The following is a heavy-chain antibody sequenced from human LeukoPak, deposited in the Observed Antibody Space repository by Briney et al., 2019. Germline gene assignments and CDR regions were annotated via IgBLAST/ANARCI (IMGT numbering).Heavy chain of an antibody. CDR2: IYYSGST. CDR3: ARHGVGATADY. J-gene: IGHJ4*02. CDR1: GFTFSTYS. Sequence: PGGSLRLSCAASGFTFSTYSMNWVRQAPGKGLEWIGYIYYSGSTNYNPSLKSRVTISVDTSKNQFSLKLSSVTAADTAVYYCARHGVGATADYWGQGTLVTVSS. V-gene: IGHV4-59*01. D-gene: IGHD1-26*01.